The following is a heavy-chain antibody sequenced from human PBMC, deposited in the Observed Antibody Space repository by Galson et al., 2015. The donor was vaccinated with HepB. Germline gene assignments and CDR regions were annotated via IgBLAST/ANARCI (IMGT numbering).Heavy chain of an antibody. Sequence: LSLTCTVSGGSISSGGYYWSWIRQHPGKGLEWIGYIYYSGRPYYNPSLKSRVTISVDTSKNQFSLKLSSVTAADTAVYYCAGSPPTAIAPRGNWFDPWCQGTLVTVSS. CDR1: GGSISSGGYY. J-gene: IGHJ5*02. CDR2: IYYSGRP. CDR3: AGSPPTAIAPRGNWFDP. V-gene: IGHV4-31*03. D-gene: IGHD5-18*01.